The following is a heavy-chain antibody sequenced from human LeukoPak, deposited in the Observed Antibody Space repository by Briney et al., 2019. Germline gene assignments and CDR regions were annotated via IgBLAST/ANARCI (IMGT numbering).Heavy chain of an antibody. CDR3: ARETTGVVTAIGKGRGGFGY. Sequence: GGSLRLSCAASGFTFSSYSMNWVRQAPGKGLEWVSSISSSSSYIYYADSVKGRFTISRDNAKNSLYLQMNSLRAEDTAVYYCARETTGVVTAIGKGRGGFGYWGQGTLVTVSS. CDR1: GFTFSSYS. CDR2: ISSSSSYI. D-gene: IGHD2-21*02. V-gene: IGHV3-21*01. J-gene: IGHJ4*02.